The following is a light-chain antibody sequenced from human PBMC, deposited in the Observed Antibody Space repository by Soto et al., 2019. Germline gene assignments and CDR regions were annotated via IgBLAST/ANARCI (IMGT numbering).Light chain of an antibody. CDR1: SSDVGGYNY. J-gene: IGLJ1*01. CDR2: EVS. V-gene: IGLV2-8*01. Sequence: QSVLTQPPSASGSPGRSVTISCTGNSSDVGGYNYVSWYQQHPGKAPKLMIYEVSKRPSGVPDRFSGSKSGNTASLTVSGLQAEDEADYYCSSYAGSNNLRYVFGTGTKVTVL. CDR3: SSYAGSNNLRYV.